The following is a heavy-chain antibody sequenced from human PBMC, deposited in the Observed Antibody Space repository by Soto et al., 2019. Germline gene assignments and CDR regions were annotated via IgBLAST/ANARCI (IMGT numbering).Heavy chain of an antibody. CDR1: GFTFSRNW. CDR3: ARGYCSSTSSYLYAFDI. J-gene: IGHJ3*02. D-gene: IGHD2-2*01. V-gene: IGHV3-7*04. CDR2: IKQDGSEK. Sequence: GGSLRLSCAASGFTFSRNWMSWVRQAPGKGLDWVANIKQDGSEKNYVDSVKGRFTISRDNAKNSLYLQMNSLRAEDTALYYCARGYCSSTSSYLYAFDIWGQGTMVTVSS.